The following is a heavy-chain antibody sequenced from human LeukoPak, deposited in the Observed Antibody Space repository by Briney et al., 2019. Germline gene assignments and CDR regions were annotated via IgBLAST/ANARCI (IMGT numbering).Heavy chain of an antibody. CDR1: GGSISSGGYY. CDR3: ARHGYSSGSLAWFDP. Sequence: PSETLSLTCTVSGGSISSGGYYWSWIRQPPGKGLEWIGYVYYSGSTNYNPSLKSRVTISVDTSKNQFSLKLSSVTAAGTAVYYCARHGYSSGSLAWFDPWGQGTQVTVSS. V-gene: IGHV4-61*08. D-gene: IGHD6-19*01. CDR2: VYYSGST. J-gene: IGHJ5*02.